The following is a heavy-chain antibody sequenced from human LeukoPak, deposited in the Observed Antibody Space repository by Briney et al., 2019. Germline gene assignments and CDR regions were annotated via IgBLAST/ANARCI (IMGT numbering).Heavy chain of an antibody. J-gene: IGHJ4*02. CDR3: ARGKHSGYDFWSGYYWAYDY. V-gene: IGHV4-59*11. CDR2: IYYSGST. CDR1: GGSISSHY. D-gene: IGHD3-3*01. Sequence: SETLSLTCTVSGGSISSHYWSWIRQPPGKGLEWIGYIYYSGSTNYNPSLKSRVTISVDTSKNQFSLKLSSVTAADTAVYYCARGKHSGYDFWSGYYWAYDYWGQGTLVTVSS.